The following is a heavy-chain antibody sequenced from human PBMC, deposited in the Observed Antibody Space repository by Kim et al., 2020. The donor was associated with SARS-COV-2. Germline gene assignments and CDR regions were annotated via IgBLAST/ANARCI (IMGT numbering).Heavy chain of an antibody. CDR2: IYYSGST. V-gene: IGHV4-39*07. Sequence: SETLSLTCTVSGGSISSSSYYWGWIRQPPGKGLEWIGSIYYSGSTYYNPSLKSRVTISVDTSKNQFSLKLSSVTAADTAVYYCARDSAVYYDSSGYMVDYWGQGTLVTVSS. J-gene: IGHJ4*02. CDR1: GGSISSSSYY. CDR3: ARDSAVYYDSSGYMVDY. D-gene: IGHD3-22*01.